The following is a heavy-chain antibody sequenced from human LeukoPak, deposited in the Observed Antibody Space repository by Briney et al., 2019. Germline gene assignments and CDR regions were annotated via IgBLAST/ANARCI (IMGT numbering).Heavy chain of an antibody. D-gene: IGHD3-22*01. Sequence: ASVKVSCKASGYTFTSYYMRWVRQAPGQGLEWMGIINPSGGSTSYAQKFQGRVTMTRDMSTSTVYMELSSLRSEDTAVYYRARDILRCNYYDYLCRGHHDAFDIWGQGTMVTVAS. CDR3: ARDILRCNYYDYLCRGHHDAFDI. CDR1: GYTFTSYY. J-gene: IGHJ3*02. V-gene: IGHV1-46*01. CDR2: INPSGGST.